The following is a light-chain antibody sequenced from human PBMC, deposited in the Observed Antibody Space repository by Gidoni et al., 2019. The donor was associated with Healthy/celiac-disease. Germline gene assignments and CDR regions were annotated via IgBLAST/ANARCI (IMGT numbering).Light chain of an antibody. Sequence: EIVLTQSPGILSLSPGERATLSCRASQSVSSSYLAWYQQKPGQAPRLLIYGASSRATGIPDRFSGSGSGTDFTLTISRLEPEDFAVYYCQQYGSSLLVTFGQGTKVEIK. CDR1: QSVSSSY. CDR2: GAS. J-gene: IGKJ1*01. CDR3: QQYGSSLLVT. V-gene: IGKV3-20*01.